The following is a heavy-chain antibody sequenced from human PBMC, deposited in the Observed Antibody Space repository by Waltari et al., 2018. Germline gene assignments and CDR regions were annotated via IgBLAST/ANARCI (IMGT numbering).Heavy chain of an antibody. CDR3: ARANTIFGVIRTWYYMDV. CDR1: GGSFSGYY. CDR2: IKHMGRN. V-gene: IGHV4-34*01. D-gene: IGHD3-3*01. Sequence: QVQLQQWGAGLLKPSETLSLTCVVSGGSFSGYYWSWIRQPPGKGLGWIGEIKHMGRNNYNPSLKSRVTISIDTSKIQFSLKLRSVTVADTAVYYCARANTIFGVIRTWYYMDVWGKGTPVTVSS. J-gene: IGHJ6*03.